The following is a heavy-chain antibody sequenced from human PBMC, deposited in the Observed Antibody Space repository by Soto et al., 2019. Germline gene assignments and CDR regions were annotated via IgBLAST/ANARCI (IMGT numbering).Heavy chain of an antibody. CDR3: ARAPYNIHGFDI. CDR1: GFNLSSYE. CDR2: ISKSGSTI. J-gene: IGHJ3*02. D-gene: IGHD1-1*01. V-gene: IGHV3-48*03. Sequence: VGSLRLSCAASGFNLSSYEMNWVRQAPGKGLEWISYISKSGSTIYYADSVKGRFTISRENANNSMDLQINSLRAEDTAVYYCARAPYNIHGFDIWGQGTMVTVSS.